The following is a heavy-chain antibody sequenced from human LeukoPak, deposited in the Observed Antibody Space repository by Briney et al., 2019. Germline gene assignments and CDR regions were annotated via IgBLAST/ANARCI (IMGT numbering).Heavy chain of an antibody. CDR1: GGSISSYY. Sequence: PSETLSLTCTVSGGSISSYYWSWIRQPPGKGLEWIGSIYYSGSTYYNPSLKSRVTISVDTSKNQFSLKLSSVTAADTAVYYCARHWVPYWYFDLWGRGTLVTVSS. V-gene: IGHV4-59*08. D-gene: IGHD3-10*01. J-gene: IGHJ2*01. CDR3: ARHWVPYWYFDL. CDR2: IYYSGST.